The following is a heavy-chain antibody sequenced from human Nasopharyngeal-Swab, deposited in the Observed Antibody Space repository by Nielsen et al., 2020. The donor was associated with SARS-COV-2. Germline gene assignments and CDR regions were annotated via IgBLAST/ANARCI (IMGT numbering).Heavy chain of an antibody. CDR1: GFTFSSYA. CDR2: ISGSGGST. CDR3: AKRFTAVVYFDY. V-gene: IGHV3-23*01. D-gene: IGHD6-19*01. Sequence: GGSLRLSCAASGFTFSSYAMSWVRQAPGKGLEWVSAISGSGGSTYHADSVKGRFTISRDNSKNTLYLQMNSLRAEDTAVYYCAKRFTAVVYFDYWGQGTLVTVSS. J-gene: IGHJ4*02.